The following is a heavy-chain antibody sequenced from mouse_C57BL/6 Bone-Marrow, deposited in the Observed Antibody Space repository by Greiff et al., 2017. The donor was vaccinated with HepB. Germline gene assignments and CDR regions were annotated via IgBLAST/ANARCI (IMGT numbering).Heavy chain of an antibody. D-gene: IGHD2-3*01. CDR2: IYPGNSDT. J-gene: IGHJ3*01. CDR3: TRAYDGYYGGFAY. V-gene: IGHV1-5*01. CDR1: GYTFTSYW. Sequence: VQLQQSGTVLARPGASVKMSCKTSGYTFTSYWMHWVKQRPGQGLEWIGAIYPGNSDTSYNQKFKGKAKLTAVTSASTAYMELSSLTNEDSAVYYCTRAYDGYYGGFAYWGQGTLVTVSA.